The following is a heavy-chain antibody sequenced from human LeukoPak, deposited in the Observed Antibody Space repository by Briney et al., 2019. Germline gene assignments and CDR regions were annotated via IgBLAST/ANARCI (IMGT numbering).Heavy chain of an antibody. D-gene: IGHD2-2*01. CDR1: GGSISSYY. J-gene: IGHJ2*01. Sequence: PSETLSLTCTVPGGSISSYYWSWIRQPAGKGLEWLGRIYTSGSTNYNPSLKSRVSMSVGTSKNQFSLKLSSVTAADTAVYYCARVGIVVGKAWYFDLWGRGTLVTVSS. CDR2: IYTSGST. CDR3: ARVGIVVGKAWYFDL. V-gene: IGHV4-4*07.